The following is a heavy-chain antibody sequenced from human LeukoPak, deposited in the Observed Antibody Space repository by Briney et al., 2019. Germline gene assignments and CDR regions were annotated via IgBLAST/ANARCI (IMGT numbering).Heavy chain of an antibody. CDR2: ISYTGTTI. J-gene: IGHJ4*02. D-gene: IGHD3-10*01. Sequence: GGSLRLSCAASGFTFSDYYMSWIRQAPGKGLEWVSFISYTGTTIYSADSVKGRFTISRDNAKNSLYLQMNSLRVEDTALYYCARGWHMVRGVSHFFDYWGQGTLVTVSS. CDR3: ARGWHMVRGVSHFFDY. V-gene: IGHV3-11*04. CDR1: GFTFSDYY.